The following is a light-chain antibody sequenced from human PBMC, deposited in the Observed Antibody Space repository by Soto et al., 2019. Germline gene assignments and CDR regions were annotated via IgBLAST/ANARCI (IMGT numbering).Light chain of an antibody. V-gene: IGKV3-15*01. Sequence: EIVMTQSPATLSVTPGERATLSCRASQNISRSLAWYQQKPGQGPSLLIYGTSTRAGGVPARFSGGGSGTDFTLTISSLEPEDFAVYYCQQRSNWPPTFGQGTRLEIK. CDR3: QQRSNWPPT. J-gene: IGKJ5*01. CDR1: QNISRS. CDR2: GTS.